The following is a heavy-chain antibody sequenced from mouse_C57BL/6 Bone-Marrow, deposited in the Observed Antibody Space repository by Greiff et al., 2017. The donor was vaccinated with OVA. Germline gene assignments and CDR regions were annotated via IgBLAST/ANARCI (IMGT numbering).Heavy chain of an antibody. D-gene: IGHD4-1*02. CDR3: ARSEVPQLAPAWFAY. CDR1: GYTFTDYY. J-gene: IGHJ3*01. CDR2: IGPGSGST. V-gene: IGHV1-77*01. Sequence: QVQLQQSGAELVKPGASVKISCKASGYTFTDYYINWVQQRPGQGLEWIGKIGPGSGSTYYNEKFKGKATLTADKSSSTAYMQLSSLTSEDSAVYFCARSEVPQLAPAWFAYWGQGTLVTVSA.